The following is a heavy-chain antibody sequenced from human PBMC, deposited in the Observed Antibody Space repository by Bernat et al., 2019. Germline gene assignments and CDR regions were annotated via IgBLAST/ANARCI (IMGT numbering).Heavy chain of an antibody. J-gene: IGHJ3*02. Sequence: VQLVESGGGVVQPGRSLRLSCAASGFTFSSYGMHWVRQAPGKGLEWVAVISYDGSNKYYADSVKGRFTISRDNSKNTLYLQMNSLRAEDTAVYYCASGYDILTGYSTYDAFDIWGQGTMVTVSS. D-gene: IGHD3-9*01. CDR1: GFTFSSYG. V-gene: IGHV3-30*03. CDR3: ASGYDILTGYSTYDAFDI. CDR2: ISYDGSNK.